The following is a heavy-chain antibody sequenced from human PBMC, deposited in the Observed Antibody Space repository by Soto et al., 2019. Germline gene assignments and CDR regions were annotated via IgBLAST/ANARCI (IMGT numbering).Heavy chain of an antibody. Sequence: SVKVSCKASGGTFSSYAISWVRQAPGQGLEWMGGIIPIFGKANYAQKFQGRVTITADESTSTAYMELSSLRSEDTAVYYCARDLTDSSSWSGAFDIWGQGTMVTVSS. V-gene: IGHV1-69*13. J-gene: IGHJ3*02. CDR2: IIPIFGKA. CDR3: ARDLTDSSSWSGAFDI. CDR1: GGTFSSYA. D-gene: IGHD6-13*01.